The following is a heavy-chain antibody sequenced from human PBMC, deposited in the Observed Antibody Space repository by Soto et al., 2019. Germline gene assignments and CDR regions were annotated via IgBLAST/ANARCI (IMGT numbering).Heavy chain of an antibody. V-gene: IGHV1-18*01. CDR1: GYTFTSYG. Sequence: QVQLVQSGAEVKKPGASVKVSCKASGYTFTSYGISWVRQAPGQGLEWMGWISAYNGNRNYAQKLQGRVTMTTDTSTRTAYMELRSLRSGDTAVYYCARADMSMVWFEPWGQGTLVIVSS. J-gene: IGHJ5*02. CDR3: ARADMSMVWFEP. CDR2: ISAYNGNR. D-gene: IGHD3-10*01.